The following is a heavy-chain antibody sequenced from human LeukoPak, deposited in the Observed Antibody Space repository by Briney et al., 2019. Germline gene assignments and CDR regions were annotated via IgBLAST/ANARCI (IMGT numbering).Heavy chain of an antibody. D-gene: IGHD6-13*01. CDR2: IYYSGST. V-gene: IGHV4-39*01. J-gene: IGHJ4*02. Sequence: SETLSLTCTVSGGSISSSSYYWGWIRQPPGKGLEWIRSIYYSGSTYYNPSLKSRVTISVDTSKNQFSLKLSSVTAADTAVYYCARHLYSSRGAYFDYWGQGTLVTVSS. CDR1: GGSISSSSYY. CDR3: ARHLYSSRGAYFDY.